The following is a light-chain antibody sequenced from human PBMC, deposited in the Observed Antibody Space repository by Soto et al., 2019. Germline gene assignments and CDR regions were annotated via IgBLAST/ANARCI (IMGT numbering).Light chain of an antibody. CDR1: QSVSSN. J-gene: IGKJ4*01. V-gene: IGKV3-15*01. Sequence: EIVMTQSPATLSVSQGERVTLSCRASQSVSSNLAWYQQKPGQAPRLLIYGASTRATGIPARFSASGSGTEFTLTIGSLQSEDFAIYYCQHYNNWLTFGGGTKVEIK. CDR2: GAS. CDR3: QHYNNWLT.